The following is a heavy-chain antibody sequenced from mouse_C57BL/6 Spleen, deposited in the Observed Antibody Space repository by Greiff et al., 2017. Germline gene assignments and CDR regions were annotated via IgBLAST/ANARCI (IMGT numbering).Heavy chain of an antibody. J-gene: IGHJ1*03. CDR3: ARPYYGSNHWYVDV. V-gene: IGHV1-50*01. D-gene: IGHD1-1*01. CDR2: IAPSDSYT. Sequence: QVQLQQPGAELVKPGASVKLSCKASGYTFTSYWMQWVKQRPGQGLEWIGEIAPSDSYTNYNQKFKGKATLTVDTSSSTAYMQLSSLTSEDSAVYYCARPYYGSNHWYVDVWGTGTTVTVSS. CDR1: GYTFTSYW.